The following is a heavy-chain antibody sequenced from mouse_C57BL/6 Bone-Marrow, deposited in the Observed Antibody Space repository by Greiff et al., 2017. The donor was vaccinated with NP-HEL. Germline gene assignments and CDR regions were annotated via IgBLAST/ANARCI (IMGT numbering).Heavy chain of an antibody. CDR3: ARHSFFLAY. J-gene: IGHJ3*01. V-gene: IGHV5-6*01. CDR2: ISSGGSYT. CDR1: GFTFSSYG. Sequence: EVNVVESGGDLVKPGGSLKLSCAASGFTFSSYGMSWVRQTPDKRLEWVATISSGGSYTYYPDSVKGRFTISRDNAKNTLYLQMSSLKSEDTAMYYCARHSFFLAYWGQGTLVTVSA.